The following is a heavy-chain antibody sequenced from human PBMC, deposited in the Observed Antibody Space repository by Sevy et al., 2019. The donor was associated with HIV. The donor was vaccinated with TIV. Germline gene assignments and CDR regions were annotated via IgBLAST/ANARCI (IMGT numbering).Heavy chain of an antibody. J-gene: IGHJ4*02. CDR3: TRGNNYFDY. V-gene: IGHV3-74*01. CDR1: GFTFSSSW. Sequence: GGSLRLSCAASGFTFSSSWMHWVRQVPGKGLVWVSHFNSDGSSTSYADSVKGRFTISRDNAKNTLYLQMNSLRAEDTAVYYCTRGNNYFDYWGQGTLVTVSS. CDR2: FNSDGSST.